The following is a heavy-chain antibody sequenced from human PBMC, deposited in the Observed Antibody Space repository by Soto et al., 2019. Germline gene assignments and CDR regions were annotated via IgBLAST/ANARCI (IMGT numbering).Heavy chain of an antibody. CDR2: ISSNGVGT. Sequence: PGGSLRLSCAASGFTLSGYAMDWVRQAPGKGLEYVSGISSNGVGTYYANSVQGRFTISRANSKHTVYLQMGSLRPADMAVYYCARRARPDFYYMDVWGKGTTVTVS. V-gene: IGHV3-64*01. D-gene: IGHD6-6*01. CDR1: GFTLSGYA. J-gene: IGHJ6*03. CDR3: ARRARPDFYYMDV.